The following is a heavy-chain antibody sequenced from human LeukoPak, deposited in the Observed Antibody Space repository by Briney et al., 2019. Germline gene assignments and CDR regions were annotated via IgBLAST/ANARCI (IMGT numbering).Heavy chain of an antibody. CDR1: GYSFTSYW. CDR2: IYPADSDT. V-gene: IGHV5-51*01. Sequence: GESLKISCKGSGYSFTSYWIGWVRQMPGKGLEWMGIIYPADSDTRYSPSLQGQVTISADKSISTACLQWSSLKASDTAMYYCTRQEYCSGGSCYTWFDPWGQGTLVTVSS. D-gene: IGHD2-15*01. J-gene: IGHJ5*02. CDR3: TRQEYCSGGSCYTWFDP.